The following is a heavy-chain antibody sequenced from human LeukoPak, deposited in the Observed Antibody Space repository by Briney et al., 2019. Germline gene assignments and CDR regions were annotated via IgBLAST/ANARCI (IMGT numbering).Heavy chain of an antibody. D-gene: IGHD1-26*01. CDR3: ARGSLVGASTPY. Sequence: GRSLRLSCAASGSTFSSYDMHWVRQAPGKGLEWVAVISSDGIKKYHADSVKGRFTISRDNSKSTLYLQMNSLRIEDTAVYYCARGSLVGASTPYWGQGTLVTVSS. CDR1: GSTFSSYD. J-gene: IGHJ4*02. CDR2: ISSDGIKK. V-gene: IGHV3-30-3*01.